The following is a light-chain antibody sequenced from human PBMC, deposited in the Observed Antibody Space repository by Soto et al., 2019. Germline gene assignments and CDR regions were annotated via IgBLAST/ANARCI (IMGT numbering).Light chain of an antibody. CDR3: NSYTSSGAVV. Sequence: HSALTQPASVSGSPGQSITISCTGTSSDVGGYNFVSWYQQHPGNAPKLIIYDVTSRPSGVSNRFSGSKSGNAAYLTISGLQAEDEALYYCNSYTSSGAVVFGGGTKLTVL. CDR2: DVT. J-gene: IGLJ3*02. CDR1: SSDVGGYNF. V-gene: IGLV2-14*03.